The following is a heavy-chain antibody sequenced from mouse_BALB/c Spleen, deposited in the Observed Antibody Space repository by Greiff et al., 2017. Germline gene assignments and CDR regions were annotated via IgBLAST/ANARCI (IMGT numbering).Heavy chain of an antibody. CDR2: IDPENGDT. D-gene: IGHD1-2*01. V-gene: IGHV14-4*02. Sequence: EVQLQQSGAELVRPGASVKLSCTASGFNFKDYYMHWVKQRPEQGLEWIGWIDPENGDTEYAPKFQGKATMTADTSSNTAYLQLSSLTSEDTAVYDCNACPLLRMKSLYYAMDYWGQGTSVTVAS. CDR1: GFNFKDYY. CDR3: NACPLLRMKSLYYAMDY. J-gene: IGHJ4*01.